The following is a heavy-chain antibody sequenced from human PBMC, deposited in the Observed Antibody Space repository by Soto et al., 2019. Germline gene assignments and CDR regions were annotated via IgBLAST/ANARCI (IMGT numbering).Heavy chain of an antibody. CDR1: GGSISSYY. Sequence: QVQLQESGPGLVKPSDTLSLTCTVSGGSISSYYWSWIRQPPGKGLEWIGYIYSSGSTNYNPYLKSRVTISVDTSKNQFSLKLSSVAAADTAVYYCARRYGYSFDYWGQGTLVTVSS. V-gene: IGHV4-59*08. CDR3: ARRYGYSFDY. D-gene: IGHD1-1*01. J-gene: IGHJ4*02. CDR2: IYSSGST.